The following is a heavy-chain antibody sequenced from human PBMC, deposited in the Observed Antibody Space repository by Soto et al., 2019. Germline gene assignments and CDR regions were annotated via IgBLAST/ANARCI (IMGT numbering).Heavy chain of an antibody. V-gene: IGHV3-30-3*01. CDR3: ARAIVPVY. J-gene: IGHJ4*02. D-gene: IGHD3-22*01. CDR1: GFTFSSYA. Sequence: VQLVESGGGLVKPGGSLRLSCAASGFTFSSYAMHWVRQAPGKGLEWVAVISYDGSNKYYADSVKGRFTISRDNSKNTLYLQMNSLRAEDTAVYYCARAIVPVYWGQGTLVTVSS. CDR2: ISYDGSNK.